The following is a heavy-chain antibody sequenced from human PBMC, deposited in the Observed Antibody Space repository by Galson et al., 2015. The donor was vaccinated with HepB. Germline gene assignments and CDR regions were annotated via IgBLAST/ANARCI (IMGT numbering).Heavy chain of an antibody. D-gene: IGHD2-2*01. J-gene: IGHJ4*02. Sequence: SLRLSCEASGFTLSSYGMHWVRQAPGQGLEWVAVISYDGSNKYYADSVKGRFTISRDNSKNTLYLQMNSLRAEDTAVYYCAKDLGYCSSTSCYAGDYFDYWGQGTLVTVSS. V-gene: IGHV3-30*18. CDR1: GFTLSSYG. CDR3: AKDLGYCSSTSCYAGDYFDY. CDR2: ISYDGSNK.